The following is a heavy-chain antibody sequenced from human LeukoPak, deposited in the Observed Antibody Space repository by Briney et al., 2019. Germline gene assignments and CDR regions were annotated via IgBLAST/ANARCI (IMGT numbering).Heavy chain of an antibody. V-gene: IGHV3-48*04. CDR1: RFTFSSYW. CDR2: ISSSGYIL. D-gene: IGHD1-1*01. J-gene: IGHJ4*02. Sequence: GGSLRLSCAASRFTFSSYWMSWVRQAPGKGLEWVSYISSSGYILYYADSVKGRFTISRDIAKNSLYLQMNSLRAEETAVYYCARGGTGIAAFDSWGQGTLVSVSS. CDR3: ARGGTGIAAFDS.